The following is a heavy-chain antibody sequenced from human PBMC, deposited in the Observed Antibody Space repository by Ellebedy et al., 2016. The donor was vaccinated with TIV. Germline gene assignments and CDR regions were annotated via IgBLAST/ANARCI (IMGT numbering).Heavy chain of an antibody. Sequence: GESLKISCVASGFTFNSYSMNWVRLAPGKGLEWVSSISGSSTYIYYADSVKGRFAISRDNAKNSLYLQMNSLRTEDTAVYYCARSGSYLPFDYWGQGTLVTVSS. V-gene: IGHV3-21*04. CDR1: GFTFNSYS. D-gene: IGHD1-26*01. CDR3: ARSGSYLPFDY. CDR2: ISGSSTYI. J-gene: IGHJ4*02.